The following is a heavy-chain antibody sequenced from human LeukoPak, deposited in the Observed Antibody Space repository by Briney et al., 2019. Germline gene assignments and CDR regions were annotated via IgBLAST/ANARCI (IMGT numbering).Heavy chain of an antibody. CDR1: GFPFSNYW. CDR2: IYYDGSSP. Sequence: PGGSLRLSCTASGFPFSNYWMHWVRQGPGKGLDGVSRIYYDGSSPTYAASVKGRFTISRDNAKNTLYLQMSSLRVDDTAVYYCARTFGSGRYPGDWFDPWGQGTLVTVSS. V-gene: IGHV3-74*01. J-gene: IGHJ5*02. D-gene: IGHD6-19*01. CDR3: ARTFGSGRYPGDWFDP.